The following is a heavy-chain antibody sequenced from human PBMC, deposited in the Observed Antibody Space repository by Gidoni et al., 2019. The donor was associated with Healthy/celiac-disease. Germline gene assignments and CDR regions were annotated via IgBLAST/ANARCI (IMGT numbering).Heavy chain of an antibody. CDR3: AREGYYDSSGYPYYYGMDV. Sequence: EVQLVESGGGLVKPGGSLRLSCAASGFTFSSYSMNWVRQAPGKGLEWVSSMSSSSSYIYYADSVKGRFTISRDNAKNSLYLQMNSLRAEDTAVYYCAREGYYDSSGYPYYYGMDVWGQGTTVTVSS. D-gene: IGHD3-22*01. V-gene: IGHV3-21*01. CDR2: MSSSSSYI. CDR1: GFTFSSYS. J-gene: IGHJ6*02.